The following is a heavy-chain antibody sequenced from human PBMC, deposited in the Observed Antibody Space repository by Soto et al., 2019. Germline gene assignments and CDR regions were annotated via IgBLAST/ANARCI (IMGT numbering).Heavy chain of an antibody. CDR1: VVSISSYY. CDR3: ARGGWLKSYYGSDPFEY. CDR2: IYYSGST. D-gene: IGHD3-10*01. Sequence: SETLSLTCTFSVVSISSYYWSCIRHPPGKGLEWIGYIYYSGSTNYNPSLKSRVTISVDTSKNQFSLKLSSVTAADTAVYYCARGGWLKSYYGSDPFEYWGQGTLVTVSS. J-gene: IGHJ4*02. V-gene: IGHV4-59*01.